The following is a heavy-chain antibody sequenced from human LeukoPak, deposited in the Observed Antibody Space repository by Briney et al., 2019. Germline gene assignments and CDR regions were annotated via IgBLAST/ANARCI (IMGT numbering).Heavy chain of an antibody. Sequence: PGGSLRLSCAASGFTFIDSAMNWVRQAPGKGLEWVSSINNVASHIYYADSVRGRFTISRDNAKNSVSLQMNNLRAEDTAVYYCARDATQYLRYGYFDSWGQGILVTVSS. CDR1: GFTFIDSA. V-gene: IGHV3-21*01. CDR2: INNVASHI. J-gene: IGHJ4*02. D-gene: IGHD3-9*01. CDR3: ARDATQYLRYGYFDS.